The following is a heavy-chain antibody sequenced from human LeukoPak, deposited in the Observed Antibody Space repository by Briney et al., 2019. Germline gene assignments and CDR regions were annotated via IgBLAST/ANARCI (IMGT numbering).Heavy chain of an antibody. Sequence: PGRSLRLSCAASGFTFSSYSMNWVRQAPGKGLEWISYLSSGSRTIYYAYSVKGRFAISRDNAKNSLYLQMNSLRAEDTAVYYCARSSGYCSTASCYSFDYWGQGTLVTVSS. D-gene: IGHD2-2*01. CDR2: LSSGSRTI. CDR1: GFTFSSYS. J-gene: IGHJ4*02. CDR3: ARSSGYCSTASCYSFDY. V-gene: IGHV3-48*01.